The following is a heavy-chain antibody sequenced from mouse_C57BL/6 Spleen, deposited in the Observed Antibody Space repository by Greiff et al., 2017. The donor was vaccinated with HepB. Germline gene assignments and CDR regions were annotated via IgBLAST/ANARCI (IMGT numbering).Heavy chain of an antibody. CDR2: IYPGSGNT. J-gene: IGHJ4*01. CDR1: GYTFTDYY. CDR3: ARLGGSYYYAMDY. V-gene: IGHV1-76*01. D-gene: IGHD1-3*01. Sequence: VQLKESGAELVRPGASVKLSCKASGYTFTDYYINWVKQRPGQGLEWIARIYPGSGNTYYNEKFKGKATLTAEKSSSTAYMQLSSLTSEDSAVYFCARLGGSYYYAMDYWGQGTSVTVSS.